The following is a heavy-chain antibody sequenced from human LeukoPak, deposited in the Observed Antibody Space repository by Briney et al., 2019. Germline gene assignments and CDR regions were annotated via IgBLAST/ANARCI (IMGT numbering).Heavy chain of an antibody. D-gene: IGHD2-2*01. V-gene: IGHV3-48*04. Sequence: GGSLRLSCAASGFTFSSYSMYWVRQAPGKGLEWVSYISTSSGTIYYADSVKGRFTISRDNAKNSLYLQMNSLRAEDTAVYYCAKYAGSSALDYWGQGTLVTVSS. CDR2: ISTSSGTI. CDR1: GFTFSSYS. J-gene: IGHJ4*02. CDR3: AKYAGSSALDY.